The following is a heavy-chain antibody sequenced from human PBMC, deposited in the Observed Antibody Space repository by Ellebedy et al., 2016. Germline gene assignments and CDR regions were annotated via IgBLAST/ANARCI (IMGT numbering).Heavy chain of an antibody. CDR2: INHSGST. D-gene: IGHD2-15*01. CDR1: GGSISSNTYY. Sequence: GSLRLSCTVSGGSISSNTYYWGWIRQPPGRGLEWIGEINHSGSTNYNPSLNSRVTISVDTSRNQFSLKLSSVTAADTAVYHCARGNPLDIVVVVGLTYFDYWGQGTLVTVSS. J-gene: IGHJ4*02. CDR3: ARGNPLDIVVVVGLTYFDY. V-gene: IGHV4-39*07.